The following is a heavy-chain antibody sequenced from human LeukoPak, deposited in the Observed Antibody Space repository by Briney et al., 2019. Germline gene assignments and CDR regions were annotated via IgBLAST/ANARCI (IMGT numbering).Heavy chain of an antibody. J-gene: IGHJ5*01. Sequence: GGSLRLSCVASGFTFRNFWMSWVRQAPGKGLEWVANIKQDGSEKYSVDSVKGRFTISRDNAKSSLYLQMNSLSAEDSALYYCARDGVENVAVADLTWFDSWGQGALVIVSS. CDR3: ARDGVENVAVADLTWFDS. CDR1: GFTFRNFW. CDR2: IKQDGSEK. V-gene: IGHV3-7*01. D-gene: IGHD6-19*01.